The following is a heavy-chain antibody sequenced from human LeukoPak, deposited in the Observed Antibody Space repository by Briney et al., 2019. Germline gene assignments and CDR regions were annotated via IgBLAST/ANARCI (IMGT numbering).Heavy chain of an antibody. CDR3: ARASRYSNGGSCYSGFDY. D-gene: IGHD2-15*01. J-gene: IGHJ4*02. V-gene: IGHV3-23*01. CDR2: ICGSGVST. Sequence: PGGSLRLSCAASGSTLSSYVMSWVRQAPGEGLGWVSAICGSGVSTYYADSCKGRFTNYRYNSNNNLNLQINCLRADDTAVYYCARASRYSNGGSCYSGFDYWGQGTLVTVSS. CDR1: GSTLSSYV.